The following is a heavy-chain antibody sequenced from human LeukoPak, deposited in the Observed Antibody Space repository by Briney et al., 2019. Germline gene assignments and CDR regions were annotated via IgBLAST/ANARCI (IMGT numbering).Heavy chain of an antibody. J-gene: IGHJ4*02. CDR2: INPNSGGT. CDR3: AREVTIFGVVTPDY. CDR1: GYTFTGYY. V-gene: IGHV1-2*02. D-gene: IGHD3-3*01. Sequence: ASVKVSCKASGYTFTGYYMHWVRQAPGQGLEWMGWINPNSGGTTYAQNFQGRVTMTRDASISTAYMELSRLRSDDTAVYYCAREVTIFGVVTPDYWGQGTLVTVSS.